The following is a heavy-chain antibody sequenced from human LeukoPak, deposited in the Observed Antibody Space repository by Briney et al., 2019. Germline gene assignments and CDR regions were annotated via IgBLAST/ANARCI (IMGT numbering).Heavy chain of an antibody. V-gene: IGHV3-11*05. CDR2: ISTTSFYT. J-gene: IGHJ3*01. D-gene: IGHD6-25*01. CDR3: ATDLKGGPAD. CDR1: GFTFSDYC. Sequence: PGGSLRLSCAASGFTFSDYCMSWIRQAPGKGLEWVSSISTTSFYTNDAGSVKGRFTISRDNAKNSLYLQMNSLRAEDTAMYYCATDLKGGPADWGRGTMVTVSS.